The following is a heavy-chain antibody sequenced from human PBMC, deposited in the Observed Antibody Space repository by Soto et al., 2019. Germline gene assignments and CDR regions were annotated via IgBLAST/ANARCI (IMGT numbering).Heavy chain of an antibody. V-gene: IGHV1-46*01. D-gene: IGHD3-3*01. CDR3: AIVYGLIKNDDFWSGYYDY. Sequence: QVQLVQSGAEVMKPGASVKISCKTSGYTFTNNYINWVRQAPGQGLEWVGLINPKGASTTYAQTCQGRVIMTRDTSTSAVYMELSSLRSDDTAVYYCAIVYGLIKNDDFWSGYYDYWGQGTLVTVSS. CDR2: INPKGAST. J-gene: IGHJ4*02. CDR1: GYTFTNNY.